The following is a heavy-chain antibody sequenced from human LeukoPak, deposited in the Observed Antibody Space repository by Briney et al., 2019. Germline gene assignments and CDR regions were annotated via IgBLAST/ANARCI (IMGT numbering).Heavy chain of an antibody. Sequence: SVKVSCKASGGTFSSYAISWVRQAPGQGLEWMGRIIPILGIANYAQKFQGRVTITADKSTSTAYMELSSLRSEDTAVYYCARAPSTSSGWYFDYWGQGTLVTASS. CDR1: GGTFSSYA. V-gene: IGHV1-69*04. J-gene: IGHJ4*02. D-gene: IGHD6-19*01. CDR2: IIPILGIA. CDR3: ARAPSTSSGWYFDY.